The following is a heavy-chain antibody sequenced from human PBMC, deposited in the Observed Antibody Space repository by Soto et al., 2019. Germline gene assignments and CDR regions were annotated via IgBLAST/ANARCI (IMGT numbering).Heavy chain of an antibody. J-gene: IGHJ4*02. CDR3: AKDRAVATIDGPFGY. Sequence: SGGSLRLSCAASGFTFSSYAMSWVRQAPGKGLEWVSAISGSGGSTYYADSVKGRFTISRDNSKNTLYLQMNSLRAEDTAVYYCAKDRAVATIDGPFGYWGQGTLVTVSS. D-gene: IGHD5-12*01. CDR1: GFTFSSYA. V-gene: IGHV3-23*01. CDR2: ISGSGGST.